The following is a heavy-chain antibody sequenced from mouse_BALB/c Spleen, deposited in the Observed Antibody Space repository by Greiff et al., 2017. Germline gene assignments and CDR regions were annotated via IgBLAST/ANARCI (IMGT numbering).Heavy chain of an antibody. CDR1: GYTFTDYE. Sequence: QVQLKESGAELVRPGASVTLSCKASGYTFTDYEMHWVKQTPVHGLEWIGAIDPETGGTAYNQKFKGKATLTADKSSSTAYMELRSLTSEDSAVYYYTRWVMTRYFDVWGAGTTVTVSS. CDR3: TRWVMTRYFDV. V-gene: IGHV1-15*01. CDR2: IDPETGGT. D-gene: IGHD2-13*01. J-gene: IGHJ1*01.